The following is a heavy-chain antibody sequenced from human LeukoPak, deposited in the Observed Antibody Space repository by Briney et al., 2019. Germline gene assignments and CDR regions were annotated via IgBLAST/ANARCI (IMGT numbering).Heavy chain of an antibody. V-gene: IGHV3-23*01. D-gene: IGHD3-22*01. Sequence: GGSLRLSCAASGFTFSTYAMSWVRQAPGEGLEWDSAISGSGGSTYYADSVKGRFTISRDNSKNTLYLQMNSLKAEDTAVYYCAKGRPITMIVVVTIDFDYWGQGTLVTVSS. CDR3: AKGRPITMIVVVTIDFDY. CDR1: GFTFSTYA. J-gene: IGHJ4*02. CDR2: ISGSGGST.